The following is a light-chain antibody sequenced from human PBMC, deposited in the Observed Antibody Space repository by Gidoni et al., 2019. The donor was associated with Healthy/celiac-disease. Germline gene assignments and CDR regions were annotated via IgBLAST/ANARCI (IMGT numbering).Light chain of an antibody. CDR1: QSVSSN. CDR2: GAS. V-gene: IGKV3-15*01. CDR3: QQYNNWPPYT. Sequence: EIVMTQSPATLSVSPGKRATLSCRASQSVSSNLAWYQQKPGQAPRLLIYGASTRATGIPARFSGSVSGTEFTLTISSLQSEDFAVYCCQQYNNWPPYTFGQGTKLEIK. J-gene: IGKJ2*01.